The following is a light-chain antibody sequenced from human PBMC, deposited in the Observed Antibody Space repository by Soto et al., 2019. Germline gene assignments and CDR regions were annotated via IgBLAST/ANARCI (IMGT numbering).Light chain of an antibody. Sequence: EIVMTQSPATLSVSPVERATLSCRASQSVSSSYLAWYQQKPGQAPRLLIYGASTRATGIPVRFSGSGSGTEFTLTISSLQSEDFAVYYCHQYDDGPYTFGQGTKVDIK. J-gene: IGKJ2*01. CDR1: QSVSSSY. V-gene: IGKV3-15*01. CDR3: HQYDDGPYT. CDR2: GAS.